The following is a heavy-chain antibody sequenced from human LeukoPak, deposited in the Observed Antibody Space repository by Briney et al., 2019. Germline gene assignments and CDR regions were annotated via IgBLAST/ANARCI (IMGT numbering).Heavy chain of an antibody. V-gene: IGHV3-33*01. Sequence: GRSLRLSCEASGFTFSSYGMHWVRQAPGKGLEWVAVIWYDGSDKCYADSVKGRFSISRDNSKNTLYLQMNSLRAEDTAVYYCARELPPVVNFYFDSWGQGTLVTVSS. CDR3: ARELPPVVNFYFDS. D-gene: IGHD3-22*01. J-gene: IGHJ4*02. CDR1: GFTFSSYG. CDR2: IWYDGSDK.